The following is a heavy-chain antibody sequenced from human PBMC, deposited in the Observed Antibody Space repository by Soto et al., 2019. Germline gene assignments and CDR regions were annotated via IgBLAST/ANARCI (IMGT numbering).Heavy chain of an antibody. CDR1: GYTFTNYV. D-gene: IGHD3-10*01. Sequence: GASVKVSCKASGYTFTNYVINWVRQATGQGLEWMGWMSPNSGNTGYAQKFQGRVSMTRDTSTSTAYMELSSLTSEDTAVYYCARDTYGSGSYYSYWGQGTLVTVSS. CDR2: MSPNSGNT. J-gene: IGHJ4*02. CDR3: ARDTYGSGSYYSY. V-gene: IGHV1-8*01.